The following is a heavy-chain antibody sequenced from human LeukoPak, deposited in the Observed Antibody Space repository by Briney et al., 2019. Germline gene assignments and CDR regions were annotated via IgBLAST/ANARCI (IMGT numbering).Heavy chain of an antibody. CDR2: IYHNGST. V-gene: IGHV4-38-2*02. CDR1: GYSISSGYY. D-gene: IGHD3-9*01. CDR3: ARLHYDVLTGPFDY. J-gene: IGHJ4*02. Sequence: PSETLSLTCTVSGYSISSGYYWGWIRQPPGKGLEWIGSIYHNGSTYYNPSLKSRVTISVDTSKNQFSLKLSSVTAADTAVYYCARLHYDVLTGPFDYWGQGTLVTVSS.